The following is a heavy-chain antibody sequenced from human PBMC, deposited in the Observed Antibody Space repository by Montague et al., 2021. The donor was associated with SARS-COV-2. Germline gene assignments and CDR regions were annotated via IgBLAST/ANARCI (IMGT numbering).Heavy chain of an antibody. J-gene: IGHJ4*02. D-gene: IGHD2-21*02. CDR3: AREVAGCHGDRNDY. V-gene: IGHV3-48*03. Sequence: PLRLSCAASGFAFSSYEMNWVRQAPGKGLEWIAYISSSGGSIQYADFMMGRFTISRDNARNSLYLQMNSLRAEDTAVYYCAREVAGCHGDRNDYWGQGTLVTVSS. CDR1: GFAFSSYE. CDR2: ISSSGGSI.